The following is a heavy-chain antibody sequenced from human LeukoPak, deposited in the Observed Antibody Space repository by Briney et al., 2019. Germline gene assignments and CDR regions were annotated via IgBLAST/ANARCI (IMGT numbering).Heavy chain of an antibody. D-gene: IGHD6-13*01. CDR2: IDSGGATT. J-gene: IGHJ4*02. V-gene: IGHV3-48*04. CDR3: ARRGGGAAVYDY. CDR1: GFTFSSYW. Sequence: GGSLRLSCAASGFTFSSYWMSWVRQAPGKGLEWVSYIDSGGATTNYADSVKGRFTISRDNAKNSLYLQMDSLRAEDTAVYYCARRGGGAAVYDYWGQGTLVTVSS.